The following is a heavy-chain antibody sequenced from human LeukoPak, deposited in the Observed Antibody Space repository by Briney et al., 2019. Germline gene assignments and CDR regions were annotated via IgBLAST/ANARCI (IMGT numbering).Heavy chain of an antibody. V-gene: IGHV1-69*05. CDR1: GGTFNSYA. Sequence: ASVKVSCKASGGTFNSYAISWVRQAPGQGLEWMGGIIPIFGTANHAQKFQGRVTITTDESTSTAYMELSSLRSEDTAVYCCARARSPSSGYLLRDHNWFDPWGQGTLVTVSS. J-gene: IGHJ5*02. D-gene: IGHD3-22*01. CDR3: ARARSPSSGYLLRDHNWFDP. CDR2: IIPIFGTA.